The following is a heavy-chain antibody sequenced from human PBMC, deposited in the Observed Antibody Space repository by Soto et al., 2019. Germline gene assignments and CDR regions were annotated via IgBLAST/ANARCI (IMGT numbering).Heavy chain of an antibody. D-gene: IGHD2-2*02. J-gene: IGHJ4*02. Sequence: EVQLVESGGGQVKPGGSLRLSCAASGFTFSSYSMNWVRRAPGKGLEWVSSISSSSYIYYADSVKGRFTISRDNAKNSLYLQMNSLRAEDTAVYYCARAGTYIVVVPAAIPFPFDYWGQGTLVTVSS. V-gene: IGHV3-21*01. CDR2: ISSSSYI. CDR1: GFTFSSYS. CDR3: ARAGTYIVVVPAAIPFPFDY.